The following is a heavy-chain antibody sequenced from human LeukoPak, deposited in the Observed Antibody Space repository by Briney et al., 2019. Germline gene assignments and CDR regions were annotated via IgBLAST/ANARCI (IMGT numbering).Heavy chain of an antibody. D-gene: IGHD3-22*01. CDR2: ISGSGGST. CDR3: ARRPPDYYDSSGYYYFDY. CDR1: GFTFSSYA. J-gene: IGHJ4*02. V-gene: IGHV3-23*01. Sequence: GGSLRLSCAASGFTFSSYAMSWVRQAPGKGLEWVSAISGSGGSTYYGDSVKGRFTISRDNSKNTLYLQMNSLRAEDTAVYYCARRPPDYYDSSGYYYFDYWGQGTLVTVSS.